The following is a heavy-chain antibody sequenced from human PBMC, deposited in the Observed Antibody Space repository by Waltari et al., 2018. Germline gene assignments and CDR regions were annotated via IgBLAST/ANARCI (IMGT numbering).Heavy chain of an antibody. CDR3: AKWGLSGSWSLIGTEYFQH. CDR1: GFTFSSYA. D-gene: IGHD1-26*01. V-gene: IGHV3-23*04. J-gene: IGHJ1*01. Sequence: EVQLVESGGGLVQPGGSLRLSCAASGFTFSSYAMSWVRQAPGKGREWVSAISGSGGSTYYAASVKGRFTISRDNSKNALYLQRNRLRAEDTAVYYCAKWGLSGSWSLIGTEYFQHWGQGTMVTVSS. CDR2: ISGSGGST.